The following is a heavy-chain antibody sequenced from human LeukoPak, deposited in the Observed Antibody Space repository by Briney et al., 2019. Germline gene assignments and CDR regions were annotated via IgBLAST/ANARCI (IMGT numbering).Heavy chain of an antibody. J-gene: IGHJ5*02. CDR1: GYTFTSYY. Sequence: ASVKVSCKASGYTFTSYYMHWVRQAPGQGLEWMGIINPSGGSTSYAQKFQGRVTMTRDTSTSTVYMELSSLRSEDTAVYYCARDLKAGTMVRGVPPTWFDPWGQGTLVTVSS. D-gene: IGHD3-10*01. CDR2: INPSGGST. CDR3: ARDLKAGTMVRGVPPTWFDP. V-gene: IGHV1-46*01.